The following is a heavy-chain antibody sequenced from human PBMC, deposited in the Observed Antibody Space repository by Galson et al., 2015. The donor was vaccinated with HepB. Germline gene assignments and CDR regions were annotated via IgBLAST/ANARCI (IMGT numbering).Heavy chain of an antibody. J-gene: IGHJ6*02. CDR2: IYHSGST. Sequence: ETLSLTCAVSGYSISSGYYWGWIRQPPGKGLEWIGSIYHSGSTYYNPSLKSRVTISVDTSKNQFSLKLSSVTAADAAVYYCARDNTDPRNNYGMDVWGQGTTVTVSS. CDR1: GYSISSGYY. V-gene: IGHV4-38-2*02. CDR3: ARDNTDPRNNYGMDV.